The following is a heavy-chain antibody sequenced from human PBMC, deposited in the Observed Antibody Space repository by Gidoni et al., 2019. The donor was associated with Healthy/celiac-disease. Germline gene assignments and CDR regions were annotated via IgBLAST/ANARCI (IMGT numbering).Heavy chain of an antibody. CDR1: GFTFSSYW. CDR3: AREDDFWSGYNY. V-gene: IGHV3-74*01. Sequence: EVQLGEAGGGLVQPGGSLSLYCAALGFTFSSYWRHWVRQAPGKGLVWVSRIKSDGSSTSYADSVKGRFTISRDNAKNTLYLQMNSLRAEATAVYYCAREDDFWSGYNYWGQGTLVTVSS. D-gene: IGHD3-3*01. CDR2: IKSDGSST. J-gene: IGHJ4*02.